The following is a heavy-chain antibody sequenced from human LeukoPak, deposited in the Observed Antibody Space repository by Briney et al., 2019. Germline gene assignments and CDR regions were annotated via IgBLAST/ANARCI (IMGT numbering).Heavy chain of an antibody. J-gene: IGHJ5*02. Sequence: SVKVSCKASGYTFTSYGISWVRQAPGQGLEWMGGIIPIFGTANYAQKFQGRVTITTDESTSTAYMELSSLRSEDTAVYYCARWAAAINWFDPWGQGTLVTVSS. CDR2: IIPIFGTA. CDR3: ARWAAAINWFDP. CDR1: GYTFTSYG. D-gene: IGHD2-2*01. V-gene: IGHV1-69*05.